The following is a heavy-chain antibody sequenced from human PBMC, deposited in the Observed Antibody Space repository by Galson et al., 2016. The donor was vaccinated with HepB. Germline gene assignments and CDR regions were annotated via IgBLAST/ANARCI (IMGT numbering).Heavy chain of an antibody. Sequence: SLRLSCAASGFSFSNAWMSWVRQAPGKGLEWVGRIKSKNDGGTTDYAAPVKGRFTISRDDSKNTLYLQMNSLKTEDTAVYYCTTGVAYGSGVYGMDVWGKGTTVTVSS. D-gene: IGHD3-10*01. CDR3: TTGVAYGSGVYGMDV. J-gene: IGHJ6*04. CDR1: GFSFSNAW. CDR2: IKSKNDGGTT. V-gene: IGHV3-15*01.